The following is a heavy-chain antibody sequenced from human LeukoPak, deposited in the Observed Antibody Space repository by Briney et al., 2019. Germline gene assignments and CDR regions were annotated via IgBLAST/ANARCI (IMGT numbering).Heavy chain of an antibody. CDR2: IKSETDGGTT. D-gene: IGHD6-13*01. CDR1: GFTFSSAW. CDR3: ARDRIEQQRTLGRSTNYYQYYYMDV. Sequence: PGGSLRLSCAASGFTFSSAWMSWVRQAPGKGLEWVGRIKSETDGGTTDYAAPVKGRFTISRDDSKNTLYLQMNSLRAEDTAVYYCARDRIEQQRTLGRSTNYYQYYYMDVWGKGTTVTVSS. V-gene: IGHV3-15*01. J-gene: IGHJ6*03.